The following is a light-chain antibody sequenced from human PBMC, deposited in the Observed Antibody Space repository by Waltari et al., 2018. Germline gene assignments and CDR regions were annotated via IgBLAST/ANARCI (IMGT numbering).Light chain of an antibody. J-gene: IGKJ1*01. Sequence: QSLLHRNGNNHLEWYFEKPGQSPLPLFYLGSIRASGVPARFSGSGSGTDVTLRSSRVEAEDVGVYYCMQSLQTLWTFGPGTKVEIK. CDR3: MQSLQTLWT. V-gene: IGKV2-28*01. CDR2: LGS. CDR1: QSLLHRNGNNH.